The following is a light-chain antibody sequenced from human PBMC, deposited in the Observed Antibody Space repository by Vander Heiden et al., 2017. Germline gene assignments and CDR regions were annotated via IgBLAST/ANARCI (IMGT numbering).Light chain of an antibody. V-gene: IGKV3-11*01. CDR1: QSVSRD. J-gene: IGKJ5*01. Sequence: EIVLTQSPATLSLSPGERATLSCRASQSVSRDLAWYQQKPGQAPRLLIYDASNRATGIPARFSGSGAGTDFTLTISSLEHEDCAVYYCQQRSNWPITFGQGTRLEIK. CDR2: DAS. CDR3: QQRSNWPIT.